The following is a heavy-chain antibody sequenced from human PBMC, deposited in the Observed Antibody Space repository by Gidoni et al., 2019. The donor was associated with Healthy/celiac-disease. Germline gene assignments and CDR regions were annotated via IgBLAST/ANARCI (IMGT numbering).Heavy chain of an antibody. CDR2: IYYSGST. V-gene: IGHV4-39*07. Sequence: QLQLQESGPGLGKPSETLSLTCTVSGGSLSSSSYYWGWIRQPPGKGLEWIGSIYYSGSTYYNPSLKSRVTISVDTSKNQFSLKLSSVTAADTAVYYCARDVVLRYFDWPYYFDYWGQGTLVTVSS. CDR1: GGSLSSSSYY. CDR3: ARDVVLRYFDWPYYFDY. J-gene: IGHJ4*02. D-gene: IGHD3-9*01.